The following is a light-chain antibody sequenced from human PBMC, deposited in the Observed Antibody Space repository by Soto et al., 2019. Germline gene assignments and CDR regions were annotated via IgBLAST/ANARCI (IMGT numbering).Light chain of an antibody. CDR1: SSDVGSSSF. J-gene: IGLJ3*02. CDR3: CAYASTHLV. V-gene: IGLV2-23*01. Sequence: QSALTQPASVSGSPGQSISISCTGTSSDVGSSSFLSWYQQHPGKAPKLMIYDGNQRPSGVSNRFSGSKSGNTASLTISGXXXXXXADYYCCAYASTHLVFGGGTKLTVL. CDR2: DGN.